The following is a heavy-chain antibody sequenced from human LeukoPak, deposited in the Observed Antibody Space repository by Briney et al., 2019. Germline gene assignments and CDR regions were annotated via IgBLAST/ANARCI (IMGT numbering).Heavy chain of an antibody. Sequence: PSETLSLTCTVSGGSISSYYWSWIRQPPGKGLEWIAYISDIGSINYNPSLKSRVTISVDTSKNQFSLKLSSVTAADTAVYYCARVSLFYYYDSSGYYTSAIDYWGQGTLVTVSS. J-gene: IGHJ4*02. CDR1: GGSISSYY. CDR3: ARVSLFYYYDSSGYYTSAIDY. CDR2: ISDIGSI. D-gene: IGHD3-22*01. V-gene: IGHV4-59*12.